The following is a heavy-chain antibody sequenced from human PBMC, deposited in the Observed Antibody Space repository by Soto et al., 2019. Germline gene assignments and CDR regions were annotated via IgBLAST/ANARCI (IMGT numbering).Heavy chain of an antibody. D-gene: IGHD2-15*01. V-gene: IGHV4-39*01. J-gene: IGHJ6*03. CDR1: GGSISSSSYY. CDR2: IYYSGST. CDR3: ARNFYCSGGSCYSDYYYYYMDV. Sequence: SETLSLTCTVSGGSISSSSYYWGWIRQPPGKGLEWIGSIYYSGSTYYNPSLKSRVTISVDTSKNQFSLKLSSVTAADTAVYYCARNFYCSGGSCYSDYYYYYMDVWGKGTTVTVSS.